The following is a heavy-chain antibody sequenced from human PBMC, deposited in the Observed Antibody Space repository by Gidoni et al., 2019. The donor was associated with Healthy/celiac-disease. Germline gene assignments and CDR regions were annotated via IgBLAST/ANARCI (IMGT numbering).Heavy chain of an antibody. CDR3: APSPMVRGVMGAFDI. J-gene: IGHJ3*02. CDR2: IIPILGIA. Sequence: QVQLVQSGAEVKKPGSSVKVSCKASGGTFSSYAISWVRQDPGQGLEWMGRIIPILGIANYAQKFQGRVTITADKSTSTAYRELSSLRSEDTAVYYCAPSPMVRGVMGAFDIWGQGTMVTVSS. D-gene: IGHD3-10*01. V-gene: IGHV1-69*04. CDR1: GGTFSSYA.